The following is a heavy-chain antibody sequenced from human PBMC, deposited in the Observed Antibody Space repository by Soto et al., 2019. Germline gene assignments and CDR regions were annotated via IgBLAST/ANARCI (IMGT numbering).Heavy chain of an antibody. CDR2: ISARGVST. CDR3: VKPIGDGDIPPYYYGMGV. J-gene: IGHJ6*02. CDR1: GFTFSSFA. V-gene: IGHV3-23*01. D-gene: IGHD4-17*01. Sequence: EVQLLESGGGLVQPGGSLRLSCAASGFTFSSFAMTWVRQAPGKGLEWVSGISARGVSTYYADSVKGRFTLSRDNSRDTLSLRMDSLRAEDTAVYFCVKPIGDGDIPPYYYGMGVWGQGTAVTVSS.